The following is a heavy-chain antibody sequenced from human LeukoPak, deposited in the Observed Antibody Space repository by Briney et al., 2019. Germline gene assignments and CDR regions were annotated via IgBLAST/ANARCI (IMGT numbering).Heavy chain of an antibody. Sequence: GGSLRLSCAASGFTFSNDWMSWVRQAPGKGLEWVANIKHDGGDKHYVDSVKGRFTIARDSAKNSLNLQMNSLRAEDTAVYYCARGGNYDILTGYIFDYWGQGTLVTVSS. CDR2: IKHDGGDK. CDR1: GFTFSNDW. D-gene: IGHD3-9*01. CDR3: ARGGNYDILTGYIFDY. J-gene: IGHJ4*02. V-gene: IGHV3-7*03.